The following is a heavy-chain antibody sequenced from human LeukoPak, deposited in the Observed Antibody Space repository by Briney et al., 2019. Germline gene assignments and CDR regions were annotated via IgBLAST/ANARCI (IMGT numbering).Heavy chain of an antibody. V-gene: IGHV3-30*02. Sequence: GGSLRLSCAASGFTFSSYGMHWVRQAPGKGLEWVAFIRYDGSNKYYADSVKGRFTISRDNSKNTLYLQMNSLRAEDTAVYYCAKDPPAYYYDSSGFNWFDPWGQGTLVTVSS. J-gene: IGHJ5*02. D-gene: IGHD3-22*01. CDR3: AKDPPAYYYDSSGFNWFDP. CDR1: GFTFSSYG. CDR2: IRYDGSNK.